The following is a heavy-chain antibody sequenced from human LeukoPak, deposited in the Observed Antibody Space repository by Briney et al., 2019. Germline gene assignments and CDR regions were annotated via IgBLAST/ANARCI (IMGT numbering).Heavy chain of an antibody. CDR2: IYYSGST. J-gene: IGHJ4*02. D-gene: IGHD1-26*01. V-gene: IGHV4-39*07. Sequence: SETLSLTCTVSGGSISSSSYYWGWIRQPPGKGLEWIGSIYYSGSTYYNPSLKSRVTILVDTSKNQFSLKLSSVTAADTAVYYCARDAREVGATDYWGQGTLVTVSS. CDR3: ARDAREVGATDY. CDR1: GGSISSSSYY.